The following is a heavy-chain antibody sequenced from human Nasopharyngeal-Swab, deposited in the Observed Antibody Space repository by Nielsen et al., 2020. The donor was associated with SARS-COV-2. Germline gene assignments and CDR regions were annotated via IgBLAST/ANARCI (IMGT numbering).Heavy chain of an antibody. D-gene: IGHD4-11*01. CDR2: MNPNSGNT. V-gene: IGHV1-8*01. J-gene: IGHJ6*03. Sequence: ASVQVSCKASGYTFTSYDINWVRQPTAQGLEWMGWMNPNSGNTGYAQKFQGRVTMTRNTSISTAYMELSSLRSEDTAVYYCARGGYSDYLGYYYYMDVWGKGTTVTVSS. CDR3: ARGGYSDYLGYYYYMDV. CDR1: GYTFTSYD.